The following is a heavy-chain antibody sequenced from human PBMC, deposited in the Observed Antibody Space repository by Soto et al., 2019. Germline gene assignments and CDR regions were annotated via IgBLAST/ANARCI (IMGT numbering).Heavy chain of an antibody. CDR3: AREGDSFCPVYSTSCHRAYAFDI. Sequence: GGSLRLSCAASGFTFSSYAMHWVRQAPGKGLEWVAVISYDGSNKYYADSVKGRFTISRDNSKNTLYLQMNSLRAEDTAVYYCAREGDSFCPVYSTSCHRAYAFDIWGQGTMVTVSS. CDR2: ISYDGSNK. CDR1: GFTFSSYA. V-gene: IGHV3-30-3*01. D-gene: IGHD2-2*01. J-gene: IGHJ3*02.